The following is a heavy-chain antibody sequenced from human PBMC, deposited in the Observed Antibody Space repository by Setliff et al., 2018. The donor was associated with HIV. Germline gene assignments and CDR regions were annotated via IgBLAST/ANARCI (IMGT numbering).Heavy chain of an antibody. Sequence: GGSLRLSCAASGFTFNNYCMGWVRQAPGKGLEWVSAMSGAGGRTSVAGPVKGRLSTSRDNSKNTMYLQMNSLRVEDTAVYYCAKFPVFKWFGERQGWFDLWGQGTLVTVSS. CDR2: MSGAGGRT. CDR3: AKFPVFKWFGERQGWFDL. D-gene: IGHD3-10*01. V-gene: IGHV3-23*01. J-gene: IGHJ5*02. CDR1: GFTFNNYC.